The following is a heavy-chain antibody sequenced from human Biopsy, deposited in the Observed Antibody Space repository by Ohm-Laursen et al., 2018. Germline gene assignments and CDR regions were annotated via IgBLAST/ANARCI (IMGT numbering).Heavy chain of an antibody. V-gene: IGHV3-33*08. D-gene: IGHD5-24*01. J-gene: IGHJ4*02. CDR2: ISNDGDIK. Sequence: SLRLSCTASGFTFSSYGMHWVRQAPGKGLEWVSLISNDGDIKYSADSMEGRFTISRDSSKNTLYLQMNSLRVEDTAVYYCARGPPGVATIGRGQGTLVTVSS. CDR1: GFTFSSYG. CDR3: ARGPPGVATIG.